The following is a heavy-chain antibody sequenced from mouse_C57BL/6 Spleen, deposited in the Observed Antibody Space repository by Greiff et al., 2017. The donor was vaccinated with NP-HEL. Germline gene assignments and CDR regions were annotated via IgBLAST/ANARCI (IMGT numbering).Heavy chain of an antibody. V-gene: IGHV1-55*01. CDR1: GYTFTSYW. CDR3: ARKGSYDGYPHYAMDY. D-gene: IGHD2-3*01. J-gene: IGHJ4*01. Sequence: QVQLKQPGAELVKPGASVKMSCKASGYTFTSYWITWVKQRPGQGLEWIGDIYPGSGSTNYNEKFKSKATLTVDTSSSTAYMQLSSLTSEDSAVYYCARKGSYDGYPHYAMDYWGQGTSVTVSS. CDR2: IYPGSGST.